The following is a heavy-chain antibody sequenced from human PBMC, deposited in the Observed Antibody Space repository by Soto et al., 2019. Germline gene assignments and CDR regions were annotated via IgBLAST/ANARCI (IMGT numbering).Heavy chain of an antibody. CDR2: TIPMFATA. V-gene: IGHV1-69*01. Sequence: QVHLVQSGAEVKKPGSSVKVSCKASGGSFSNYIFAWVRQAPGQGLEWMGGTIPMFATAQYAQKLQGRVTITADESTSTVYMDLSSLTSDDTAVYYCARGLFGQQWLVGFDTWGQGTLGTVSS. CDR3: ARGLFGQQWLVGFDT. D-gene: IGHD6-19*01. J-gene: IGHJ4*02. CDR1: GGSFSNYI.